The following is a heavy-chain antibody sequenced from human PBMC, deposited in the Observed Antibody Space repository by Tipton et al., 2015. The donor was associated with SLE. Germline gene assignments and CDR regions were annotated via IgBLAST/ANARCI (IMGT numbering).Heavy chain of an antibody. CDR2: INHSGST. J-gene: IGHJ4*02. V-gene: IGHV4-34*01. CDR1: GGSFSGYY. D-gene: IGHD3-22*01. CDR3: ARGGYYDSSGYSLGY. Sequence: AGLVKPSETLSLTCAVYGGSFSGYYWSWIRQPPGKGLEWIGEINHSGSTNYNPSLKSRVTISVDTSKNQFSLKLSSVTAADTAVYYCARGGYYDSSGYSLGYWGQGTLVTVSS.